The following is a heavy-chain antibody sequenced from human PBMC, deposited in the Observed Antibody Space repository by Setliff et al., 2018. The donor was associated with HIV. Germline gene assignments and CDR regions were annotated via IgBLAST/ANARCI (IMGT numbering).Heavy chain of an antibody. D-gene: IGHD6-13*01. J-gene: IGHJ4*02. V-gene: IGHV1-69*10. CDR2: IIPILGIA. CDR1: GGTFSSYA. CDR3: ARGRPYSSFDY. Sequence: SVKVSCKASGGTFSSYAISWVRQAPGQGLDWMGGIIPILGIANYAQKFQGRVTITTDESTSTAYMELSSLRSEDTAVYYCARGRPYSSFDYWGQGTLVTVSS.